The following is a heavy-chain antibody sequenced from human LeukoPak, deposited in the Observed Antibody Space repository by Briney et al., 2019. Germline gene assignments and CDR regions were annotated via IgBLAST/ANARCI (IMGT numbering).Heavy chain of an antibody. CDR2: IYYSGST. J-gene: IGHJ4*02. V-gene: IGHV4-39*07. CDR1: GGSISSSSYY. CDR3: ARPASGWYYFDY. D-gene: IGHD6-19*01. Sequence: SETLSLTCTVSGGSISSSSYYWGWIRQPPGKGLEWIGSIYYSGSTNYNPSLKSRVTISVDTSKNQFSLKLSSVTAADTAVYYCARPASGWYYFDYWGQGTLVTVSS.